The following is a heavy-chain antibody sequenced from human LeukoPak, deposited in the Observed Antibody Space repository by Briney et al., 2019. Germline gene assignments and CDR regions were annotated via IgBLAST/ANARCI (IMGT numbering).Heavy chain of an antibody. CDR3: ARVGQYCGGDCYSDAFDI. Sequence: GASVKVSCKASGYTFTSYDINWVRQATGQGLEWMGWMNPNSGNTGYAQKFQGRVTMTTDTSTSTAYMELRSLRSDDTAVYYCARVGQYCGGDCYSDAFDIWGQGTMVTVSS. V-gene: IGHV1-8*01. D-gene: IGHD2-21*02. CDR1: GYTFTSYD. J-gene: IGHJ3*02. CDR2: MNPNSGNT.